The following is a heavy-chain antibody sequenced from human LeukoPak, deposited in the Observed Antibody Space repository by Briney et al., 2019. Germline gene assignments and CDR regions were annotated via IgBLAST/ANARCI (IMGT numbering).Heavy chain of an antibody. CDR1: GYTFTGYY. CDR3: ARESAFYYYYYGMDV. CDR2: INPNSGGT. V-gene: IGHV1-2*02. J-gene: IGHJ6*02. Sequence: ASVKVSCKASGYTFTGYYMHWVRQAPGQGLEWMGWINPNSGGTNYAQKFQGRVTMTRDTSISTAYMELSRLRSDDTAVYYCARESAFYYYYYGMDVWGQGTTVTVSS.